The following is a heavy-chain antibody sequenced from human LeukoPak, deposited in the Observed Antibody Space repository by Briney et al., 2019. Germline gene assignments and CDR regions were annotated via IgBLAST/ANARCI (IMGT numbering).Heavy chain of an antibody. D-gene: IGHD1-14*01. CDR1: GSTFSSYS. V-gene: IGHV3-21*01. CDR3: ARDTTSVLWFDP. J-gene: IGHJ5*02. CDR2: ISSSSSYI. Sequence: GGSLSPACAASGSTFSSYSMDWVSQAPGKGLGWVSSISSSSSYIYYADSVKGRFTISRDNTKNSLYLQMNSLRAEDTAVYYCARDTTSVLWFDPWGQGTLVTVSS.